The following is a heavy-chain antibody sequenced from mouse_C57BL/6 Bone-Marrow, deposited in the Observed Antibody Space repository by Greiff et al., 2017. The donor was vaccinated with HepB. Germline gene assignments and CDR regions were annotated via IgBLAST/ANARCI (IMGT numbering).Heavy chain of an antibody. J-gene: IGHJ3*01. CDR2: INPYNGGT. CDR1: GYTFTDYY. CDR3: ASIYDGYAWFAY. Sequence: DVKLQESGPVLVKPGASVKMSCKASGYTFTDYYMNWVKQSHGKSLEWIGVINPYNGGTSYNQKFKGKATLTVDKSSSTAYMELNSLTSEDSAVYYCASIYDGYAWFAYWGQGTLVTVSA. D-gene: IGHD2-3*01. V-gene: IGHV1-19*01.